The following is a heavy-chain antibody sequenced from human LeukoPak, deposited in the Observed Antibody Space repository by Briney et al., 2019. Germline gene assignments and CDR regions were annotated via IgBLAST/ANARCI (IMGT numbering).Heavy chain of an antibody. CDR1: GGSISSSSHY. Sequence: TSETLSLTCTVSGGSISSSSHYWGCIRQPPGKGLEWIGSFYYSGSTYYNPSLKSRVTISVDTSKNQFSLKMSSVTAADTAVYYCARHERGKNAFNLWGQGTMVTVSS. CDR3: ARHERGKNAFNL. V-gene: IGHV4-39*01. J-gene: IGHJ3*01. CDR2: FYYSGST.